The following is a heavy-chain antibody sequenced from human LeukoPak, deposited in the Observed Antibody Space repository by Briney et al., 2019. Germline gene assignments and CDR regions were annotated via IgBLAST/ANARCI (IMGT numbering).Heavy chain of an antibody. D-gene: IGHD3-10*01. V-gene: IGHV3-21*01. CDR2: ISSSSSYI. CDR1: GFTVSSNY. Sequence: GGSLRLSCAASGFTVSSNYMSWVRQAPGKGLEWVSSISSSSSYIYYADSVKGRFTISRDNAKNSLYLQMNSLRAEDTAVYYCARDPGREFDYWGQGTLVTVSS. CDR3: ARDPGREFDY. J-gene: IGHJ4*02.